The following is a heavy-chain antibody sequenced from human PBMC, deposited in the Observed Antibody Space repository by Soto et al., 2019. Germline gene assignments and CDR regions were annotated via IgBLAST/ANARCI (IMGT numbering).Heavy chain of an antibody. Sequence: WVSLRLRCAASGFTFSSYGRHWIRKAPGKGLEWVAVIWYDGSNKYYADSVKGRFTISRDNSKNTLYLQMNSLRAEDTAVYYCARSGGSGWLGDSLDYCGQGTLVTVYS. CDR1: GFTFSSYG. V-gene: IGHV3-33*01. CDR2: IWYDGSNK. J-gene: IGHJ4*02. CDR3: ARSGGSGWLGDSLDY. D-gene: IGHD6-19*01.